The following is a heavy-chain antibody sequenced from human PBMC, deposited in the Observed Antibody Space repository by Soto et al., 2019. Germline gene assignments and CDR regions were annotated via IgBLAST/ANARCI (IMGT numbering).Heavy chain of an antibody. CDR3: ARDEVRWYTSYGMDV. Sequence: QVQLVQSGAEVKKPWASVKVSCKASGYTFTSYGISWVRQAPGQGLEWMGWTSAYNGNKNYAKKPQGRVTMPTAKSTSTDYMEQGSLRSDDTAVYYCARDEVRWYTSYGMDVLGQGTTVTVSS. CDR1: GYTFTSYG. D-gene: IGHD2-15*01. J-gene: IGHJ6*02. V-gene: IGHV1-18*01. CDR2: TSAYNGNK.